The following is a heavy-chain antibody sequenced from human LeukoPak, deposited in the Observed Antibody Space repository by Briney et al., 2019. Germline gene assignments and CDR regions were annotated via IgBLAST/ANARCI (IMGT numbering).Heavy chain of an antibody. CDR2: IKSDGST. CDR1: GFTFSRYW. D-gene: IGHD3-22*01. V-gene: IGHV3-74*01. J-gene: IGHJ1*01. CDR3: ARAPAEIGGYYPEYFRH. Sequence: GGSLRLSCASSGFTFSRYWMHWVRQAPGKGLVWVSRIKSDGSTNYADSVKGRFTISRDNAKNTVSLQMNSLRAEDTGVYYCARAPAEIGGYYPEYFRHWGQGTLVTVSS.